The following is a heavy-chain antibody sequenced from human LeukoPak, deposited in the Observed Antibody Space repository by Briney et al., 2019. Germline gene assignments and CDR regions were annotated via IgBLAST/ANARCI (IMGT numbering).Heavy chain of an antibody. CDR3: ARLLRGLWFGE. D-gene: IGHD3-10*01. CDR2: IYSGGST. Sequence: GGSLRLSCAASGFTVSSNYMSWVRQAPGKGLEWVSLIYSGGSTYYADSVKGRFTISRDNSKNTLYLQMNSLRAEDTAVYYCARLLRGLWFGEGGQGTLVTVSS. J-gene: IGHJ4*02. V-gene: IGHV3-53*01. CDR1: GFTVSSNY.